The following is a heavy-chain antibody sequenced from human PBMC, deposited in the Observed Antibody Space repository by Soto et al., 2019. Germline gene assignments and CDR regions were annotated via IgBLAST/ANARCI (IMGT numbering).Heavy chain of an antibody. D-gene: IGHD4-17*01. J-gene: IGHJ4*02. Sequence: QVQLVQSGAEVKKPGSSVKVSCKASGGTFSSYTISWVRQAPGQGLEWMGRIIPILGIANYAQKFQGRVTITADKSTSTAYMELSSLRSEDTAVYYCATYYGDYGRAAYVYWGQGTLVTVSS. V-gene: IGHV1-69*02. CDR1: GGTFSSYT. CDR2: IIPILGIA. CDR3: ATYYGDYGRAAYVY.